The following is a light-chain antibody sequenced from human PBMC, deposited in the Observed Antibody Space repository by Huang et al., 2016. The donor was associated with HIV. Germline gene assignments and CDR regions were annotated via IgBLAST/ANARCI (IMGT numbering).Light chain of an antibody. V-gene: IGKV2-40*01. CDR3: MQRIEFPLT. Sequence: DIVMTQTPLSLPVTPGEPASIACRSSQSHWDSDDGNTYLDWYLQKPGQSPQLLIYTLSCRASGVQGRCSGSGSGTDVTLKISRVEAEDVGVYYCMQRIEFPLTFGGGTKVEIK. J-gene: IGKJ4*01. CDR1: QSHWDSDDGNTY. CDR2: TLS.